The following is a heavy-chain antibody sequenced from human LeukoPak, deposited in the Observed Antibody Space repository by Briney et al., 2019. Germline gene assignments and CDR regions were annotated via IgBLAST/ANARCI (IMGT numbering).Heavy chain of an antibody. CDR1: GGSISSSSYY. CDR2: IYYSGST. CDR3: ARDGSNIPYCSGGSCYADY. Sequence: PSETLSLTCTVSGGSISSSSYYWGWIRQPPGKGLEWIGSIYYSGSTYYNPSLKSRVTIPVDTSKNQFSLKLSSVTAADTAVYYCARDGSNIPYCSGGSCYADYWGQGTLVTVSS. D-gene: IGHD2-15*01. J-gene: IGHJ4*02. V-gene: IGHV4-39*07.